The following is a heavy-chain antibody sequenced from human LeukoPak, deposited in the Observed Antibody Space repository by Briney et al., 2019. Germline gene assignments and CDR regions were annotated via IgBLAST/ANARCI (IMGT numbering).Heavy chain of an antibody. CDR1: GYTLTELS. Sequence: ASVKVSCKVSGYTLTELSMHWVRQAPGKGLEWMGGFDPEDGETIYAQKFQGRVTMTEDTSTDTAYMELSSLRSEDTAVYYCATDRYSSSWLAARWGGYAFDIWGQGTMVTVSS. J-gene: IGHJ3*02. CDR2: FDPEDGET. CDR3: ATDRYSSSWLAARWGGYAFDI. V-gene: IGHV1-24*01. D-gene: IGHD6-13*01.